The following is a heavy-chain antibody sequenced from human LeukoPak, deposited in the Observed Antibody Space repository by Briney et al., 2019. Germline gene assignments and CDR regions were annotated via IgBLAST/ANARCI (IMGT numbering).Heavy chain of an antibody. D-gene: IGHD6-13*01. CDR2: ISASGGTT. V-gene: IGHV3-23*01. Sequence: GGSLRLSCVASGFTFSSSAMSWVRQAPGKGLEWASGISASGGTTYKADSVKGRFTISRDNSKNTLYLQMNSLRAEDTAVYYCAKDGVGSSPGRGDYWGQGTLVTVSS. CDR3: AKDGVGSSPGRGDY. CDR1: GFTFSSSA. J-gene: IGHJ4*02.